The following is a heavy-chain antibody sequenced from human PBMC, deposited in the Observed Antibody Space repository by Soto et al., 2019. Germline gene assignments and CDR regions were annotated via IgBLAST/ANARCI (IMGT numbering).Heavy chain of an antibody. CDR1: GFIFSNYG. D-gene: IGHD5-18*01. J-gene: IGHJ3*02. V-gene: IGHV3-30*18. CDR2: ISHNGKVQ. CDR3: AKESTAGVSHMRAM. Sequence: QVQLVQSGGGVVQPGRSLRLSCAASGFIFSNYGMHWVRQAPGKGLVWVAVISHNGKVQYYADSVKGRFTISRDNSKNTRYLQMNSLSADDTPAYYWAKESTAGVSHMRAMWGQGTMVTVSS.